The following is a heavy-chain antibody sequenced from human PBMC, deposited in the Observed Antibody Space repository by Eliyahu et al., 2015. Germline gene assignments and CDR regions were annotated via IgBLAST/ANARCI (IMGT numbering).Heavy chain of an antibody. Sequence: QVQLQESGXGLVKPSQTLSLTCTVSGGSISRGSYYWNWIRQPAGKGLEYIGRIYTSGSTNYNPSLKSRVTISVDTSKNQFSLKLTSVTAADTAVYYCARGDARSGGSCYLDDWGQGALVTVSS. CDR3: ARGDARSGGSCYLDD. CDR1: GGSISRGSYY. CDR2: IYTSGST. J-gene: IGHJ4*02. V-gene: IGHV4-61*02. D-gene: IGHD2-15*01.